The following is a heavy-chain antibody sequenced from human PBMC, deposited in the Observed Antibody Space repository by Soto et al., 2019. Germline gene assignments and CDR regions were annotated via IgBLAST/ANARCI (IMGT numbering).Heavy chain of an antibody. Sequence: QVQLQESGPGLVKPSETLSLTCTVSGGSISSYYWSWIRQPPGKGLEWIGYIYYSGSTNYNPSLKSRVTISVDTSKNQFSLKLSSVTAADTAVYYCARHFGYSSSSVPWGAIQPYYYYYYMDVWGKGTTVTVSS. J-gene: IGHJ6*03. D-gene: IGHD6-6*01. CDR2: IYYSGST. V-gene: IGHV4-59*08. CDR3: ARHFGYSSSSVPWGAIQPYYYYYYMDV. CDR1: GGSISSYY.